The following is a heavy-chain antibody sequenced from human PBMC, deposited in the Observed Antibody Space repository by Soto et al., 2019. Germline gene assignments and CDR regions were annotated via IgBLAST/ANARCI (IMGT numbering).Heavy chain of an antibody. D-gene: IGHD3-10*01. J-gene: IGHJ3*02. Sequence: ASVKVSCKASGYTFTSYGISWVRQAPGQGLEWMGWISAYNGNTNYAQKLQGRVTMTTDTSTSTAYMELRSLRSDDTAVYYCARDRNYYGSGSPTPYDAFDIWGQGTMVTVSS. CDR2: ISAYNGNT. V-gene: IGHV1-18*04. CDR3: ARDRNYYGSGSPTPYDAFDI. CDR1: GYTFTSYG.